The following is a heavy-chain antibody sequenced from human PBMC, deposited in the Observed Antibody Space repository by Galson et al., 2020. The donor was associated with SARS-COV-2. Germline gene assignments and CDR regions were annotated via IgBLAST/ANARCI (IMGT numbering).Heavy chain of an antibody. D-gene: IGHD1-1*01. Sequence: GGSLRLSCAASAITFSRYSMTWVRQAPGKGLDWVAVISYDGNDKNYADSVKGRFTISRDNSKNTLFLQMNSLRAEDTAVYYCARGGGYTNYGGGLDYWCQGTLVTVSS. CDR3: ARGGGYTNYGGGLDY. J-gene: IGHJ4*02. V-gene: IGHV3-30*04. CDR2: ISYDGNDK. CDR1: AITFSRYS.